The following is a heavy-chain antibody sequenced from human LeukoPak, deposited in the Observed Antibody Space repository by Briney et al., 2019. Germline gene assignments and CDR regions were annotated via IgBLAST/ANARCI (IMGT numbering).Heavy chain of an antibody. V-gene: IGHV4-31*03. Sequence: SQTLSLTCTVSGGSISSGGYYWSWIRQHSGKGLEWIGYIYYSGSTYYNPSLKSRVTISVDTSKNQFSLKLSSVTAADTAVYYCARGRSAVITTSWYFDLWGRGTLVTVSS. CDR1: GGSISSGGYY. D-gene: IGHD3-22*01. J-gene: IGHJ2*01. CDR3: ARGRSAVITTSWYFDL. CDR2: IYYSGST.